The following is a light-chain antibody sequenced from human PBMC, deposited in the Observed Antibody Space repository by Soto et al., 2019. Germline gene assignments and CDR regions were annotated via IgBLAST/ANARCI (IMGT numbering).Light chain of an antibody. J-gene: IGLJ1*01. CDR2: EVS. CDR3: VSYTSTSTLV. V-gene: IGLV2-14*01. CDR1: DSDFRDYNS. Sequence: QSVLTQPASVSGSLGQSITISCTGTDSDFRDYNSVSWYQQHPGKAPKLMIFEVSNRPSGVSNRFSGSKSGNTASLTISGLQADDEADYYCVSYTSTSTLVFGTGTKVTVL.